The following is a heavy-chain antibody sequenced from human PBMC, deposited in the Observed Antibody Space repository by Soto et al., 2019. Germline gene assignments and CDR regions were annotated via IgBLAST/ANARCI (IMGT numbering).Heavy chain of an antibody. D-gene: IGHD2-21*01. V-gene: IGHV3-21*01. J-gene: IGHJ4*02. CDR2: ISSSSSYI. CDR1: GFTFSSYS. CDR3: ARYSFSLPFGY. Sequence: GGSLRLSCAASGFTFSSYSMNWVRQAPGKGLEWVSSISSSSSYIYYADSVKGRFTISRDNAKNSLYLQMNSLRAEDTAVYYCARYSFSLPFGYWGQGTLVTVSS.